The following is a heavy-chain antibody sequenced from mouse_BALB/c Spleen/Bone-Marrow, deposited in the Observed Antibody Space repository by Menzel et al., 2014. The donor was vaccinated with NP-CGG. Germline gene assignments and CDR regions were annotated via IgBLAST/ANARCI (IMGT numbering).Heavy chain of an antibody. D-gene: IGHD2-13*01. CDR3: ARVGDSDYAMDY. J-gene: IGHJ4*01. CDR1: GFSLSHYG. CDR2: IWAGGST. V-gene: IGHV2-9*02. Sequence: VQRVESGPGLVAPSQSLSITCTVSGFSLSHYGVHWVRQPPGKGLEWLGVIWAGGSTNYISALMSRLTISKDNSESQVFLKMHSLQTDDTGMYFCARVGDSDYAMDYWGQGTSVTVSS.